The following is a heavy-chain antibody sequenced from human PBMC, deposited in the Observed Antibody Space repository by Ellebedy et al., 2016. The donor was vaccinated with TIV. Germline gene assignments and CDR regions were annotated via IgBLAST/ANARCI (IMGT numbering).Heavy chain of an antibody. D-gene: IGHD3/OR15-3a*01. J-gene: IGHJ6*03. CDR3: ARPSLGVFGLRGGYYMDV. V-gene: IGHV3-23*01. Sequence: GGSLRLXXAASGFTFSSYAMSWVRQAPGKGLEWVSAISGSGGSTYYADSVKGRFTISRDNAKNSLYLQMNSLRDEDTAVYYCARPSLGVFGLRGGYYMDVWGKGTTVTVSS. CDR2: ISGSGGST. CDR1: GFTFSSYA.